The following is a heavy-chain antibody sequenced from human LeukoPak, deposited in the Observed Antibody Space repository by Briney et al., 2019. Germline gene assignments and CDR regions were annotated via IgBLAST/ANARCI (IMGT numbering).Heavy chain of an antibody. CDR2: IFHSGST. J-gene: IGHJ4*02. V-gene: IGHV4-38-2*02. D-gene: IGHD3-16*01. Sequence: SETLSLTCTVSGYYISSGYYWGWIRQPPGRGLDWIGSIFHSGSTYYNPSLKSRVTISVDTSKNQFSLNLSAVTAADTAVYYCARGDLWGYMITFGGVPFDYWGQGTLVTVSS. CDR1: GYYISSGYY. CDR3: ARGDLWGYMITFGGVPFDY.